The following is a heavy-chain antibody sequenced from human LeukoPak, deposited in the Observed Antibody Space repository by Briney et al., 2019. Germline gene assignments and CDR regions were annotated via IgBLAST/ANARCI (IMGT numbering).Heavy chain of an antibody. CDR3: ATASWGDYGYFDY. D-gene: IGHD4-17*01. CDR1: GGSISSYY. J-gene: IGHJ4*02. V-gene: IGHV4-59*01. Sequence: LETLSLTCTVSGGSISSYYWSWIRQPPGKGLEWIGYIYYSGSTNYNPSLKSRVTISVDTSKNQFSLKLSSVTAADTAVYYCATASWGDYGYFDYWGQGTLVTVSS. CDR2: IYYSGST.